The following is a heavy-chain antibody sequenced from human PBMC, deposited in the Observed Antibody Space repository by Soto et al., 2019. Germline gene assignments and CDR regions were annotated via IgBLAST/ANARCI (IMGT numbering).Heavy chain of an antibody. CDR3: AGRLTTAASLDY. V-gene: IGHV3-53*01. D-gene: IGHD3-16*01. CDR2: VHGGGST. Sequence: VQLVESGGGLIQPGGSLRLSCAASGFTVSNNHMTWVRQAAGKGLELVSFVHGGGSTSYADSVKGRCTLSRDNSKNTLYLQMDSLRAEDTAIYYCAGRLTTAASLDYWGRGTLVTVSS. CDR1: GFTVSNNH. J-gene: IGHJ4*02.